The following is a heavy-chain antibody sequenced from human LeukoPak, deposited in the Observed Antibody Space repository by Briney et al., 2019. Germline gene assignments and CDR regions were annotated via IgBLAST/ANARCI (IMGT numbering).Heavy chain of an antibody. CDR3: ARNHDFWSGHYYYYMDV. CDR2: MSYSGST. D-gene: IGHD3-3*01. V-gene: IGHV4-59*01. Sequence: SETLFLTCTVSGGSISDYWSWIRQAPGKGLEWIGHMSYSGSTNYNPSLRSRVTMSLDTSKNQFSLKQSSVTAADTAVYYCARNHDFWSGHYYYYMDVWGKGTTVTVSS. J-gene: IGHJ6*03. CDR1: GGSISDY.